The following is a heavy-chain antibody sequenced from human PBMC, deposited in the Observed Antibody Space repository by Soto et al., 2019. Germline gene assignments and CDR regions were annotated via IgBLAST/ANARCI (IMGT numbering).Heavy chain of an antibody. J-gene: IGHJ5*02. CDR2: IYHSGST. D-gene: IGHD3-10*01. Sequence: PSETLSLSCAVSGGSISSSNWWSWVRQPPGKGLEWIGEIYHSGSTNYNPSLKSRVTISVDKSKNQFSLKLSSVTAADTAVYYCARDYMVRGVMRWFDPWGQGPLVTSPQ. V-gene: IGHV4-4*02. CDR1: GGSISSSNW. CDR3: ARDYMVRGVMRWFDP.